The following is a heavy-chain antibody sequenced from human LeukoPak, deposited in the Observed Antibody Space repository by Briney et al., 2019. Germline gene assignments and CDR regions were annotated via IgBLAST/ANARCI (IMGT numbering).Heavy chain of an antibody. CDR2: IRYDGSNK. V-gene: IGHV3-30*02. J-gene: IGHJ3*02. CDR3: AKDYGGNHDAFDI. CDR1: GFTFSSYG. D-gene: IGHD4-23*01. Sequence: GGSLRLSCAASGFTFSSYGMHWVRQAPGKGLEWVAFIRYDGSNKYYADSVKGRFTISRDNAKNSLYLQMNSLRAEDTAVYYCAKDYGGNHDAFDIWGQGTMVTVSS.